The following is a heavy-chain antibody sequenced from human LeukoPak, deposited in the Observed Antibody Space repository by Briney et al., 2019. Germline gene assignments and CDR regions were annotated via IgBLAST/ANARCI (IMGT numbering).Heavy chain of an antibody. J-gene: IGHJ5*02. V-gene: IGHV3-66*01. Sequence: SVKGRFTISRDNSKNTPYLQMNSLRAEDTAVYYCARDLYFGELLGGVDPWGQGTLVTVSS. CDR3: ARDLYFGELLGGVDP. D-gene: IGHD3-10*01.